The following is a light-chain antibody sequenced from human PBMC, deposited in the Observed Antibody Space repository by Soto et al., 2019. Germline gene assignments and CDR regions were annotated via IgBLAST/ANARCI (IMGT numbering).Light chain of an antibody. CDR3: QQRSNWPPEVT. CDR1: QSVSSS. V-gene: IGKV3-11*01. Sequence: EIVLTQSPDTLSLSPGERATLSCRACQSVSSSLAWYQQKPGQAPRLLIYDASNRATGIPARFSGSGSGTDFPLTISSLEPEDFAVYYCQQRSNWPPEVTFGPGTKVDIK. CDR2: DAS. J-gene: IGKJ3*01.